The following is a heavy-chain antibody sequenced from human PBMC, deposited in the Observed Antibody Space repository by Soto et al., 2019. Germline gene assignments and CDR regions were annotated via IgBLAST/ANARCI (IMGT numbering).Heavy chain of an antibody. CDR3: ARYDFWSGYSGITGWFDP. CDR2: INPNSGGT. CDR1: GYTFTGYY. Sequence: ASVKVSCKASGYTFTGYYMHWVRQAPGQGLEWMGWINPNSGGTNYAQKFQGWVTMTTDTSTSTAYMELRSLRPDDTAVYYCARYDFWSGYSGITGWFDPWGQGTLVTVSS. D-gene: IGHD3-3*01. V-gene: IGHV1-2*04. J-gene: IGHJ5*02.